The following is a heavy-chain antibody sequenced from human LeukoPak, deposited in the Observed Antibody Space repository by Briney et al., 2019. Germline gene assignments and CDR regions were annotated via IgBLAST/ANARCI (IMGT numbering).Heavy chain of an antibody. V-gene: IGHV3-48*03. J-gene: IGHJ4*02. D-gene: IGHD3-16*01. CDR1: GFTFSSYE. Sequence: GGSLRLSCAASGFTFSSYEMNWVRQAPGKGLEWVSYISGSDNTLYYADSVKGRFTISRDNTKNSLYLQMNSLRAEDTAVYYCASAYGGLLDYWGQGTLVTVSS. CDR2: ISGSDNTL. CDR3: ASAYGGLLDY.